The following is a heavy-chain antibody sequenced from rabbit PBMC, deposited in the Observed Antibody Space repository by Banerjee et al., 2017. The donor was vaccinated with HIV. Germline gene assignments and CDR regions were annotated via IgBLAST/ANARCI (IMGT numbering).Heavy chain of an antibody. J-gene: IGHJ4*01. D-gene: IGHD1-1*01. CDR1: GFSFSSSYW. Sequence: QSLEESGGDLVKPGASLTLTCTASGFSFSSSYWICWVRQAPGKGLEWIACIYAGSSGSTYYASWAKGRFTISKTSSTTVTLQMTSLTAADTATYFCARDLASNDGVTFTLWGQGTLVTVS. V-gene: IGHV1S40*01. CDR2: IYAGSSGST. CDR3: ARDLASNDGVTFTL.